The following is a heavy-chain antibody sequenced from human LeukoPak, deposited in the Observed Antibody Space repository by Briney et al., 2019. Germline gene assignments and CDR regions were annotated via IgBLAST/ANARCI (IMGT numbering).Heavy chain of an antibody. Sequence: GRSLRLSCAASGFTFSSYGMHWVRQAPGKGLEWVAVIWYDGSDKYYADSVKGRFTISRDNSKNTLYLQMNSLRAEDTAVYYCASKIVVDGFDYWGQGTLVTVSS. CDR3: ASKIVVDGFDY. D-gene: IGHD1-26*01. V-gene: IGHV3-33*01. J-gene: IGHJ4*02. CDR2: IWYDGSDK. CDR1: GFTFSSYG.